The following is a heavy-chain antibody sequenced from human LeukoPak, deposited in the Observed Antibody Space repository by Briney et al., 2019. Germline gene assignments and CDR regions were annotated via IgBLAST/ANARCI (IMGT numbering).Heavy chain of an antibody. J-gene: IGHJ3*02. CDR1: GFTFNNYA. CDR2: ISSGGST. V-gene: IGHV3-23*01. CDR3: AKDRPQTGYCSGGSCYVPYAFDI. D-gene: IGHD2-15*01. Sequence: GGSLRLSCAAAGFTFNNYAMSWVRQAPGKGLKWVSGISSGGSTYYADSVKGRFTISRDNSKNTLYLQMNSLRAEDTAVYYCAKDRPQTGYCSGGSCYVPYAFDIWGQGTMVTVSS.